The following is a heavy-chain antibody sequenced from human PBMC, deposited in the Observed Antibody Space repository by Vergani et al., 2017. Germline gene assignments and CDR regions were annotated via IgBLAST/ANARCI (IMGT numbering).Heavy chain of an antibody. D-gene: IGHD1-26*01. Sequence: EVQVVESGGGLVQPGGSLRLSCAASGFTFSSYWMSWVRQAPGKGLEWVANIKQDGSEKYYVDSVKGRFTISRDNAKNSLYLQMNSLRAEDTAVYYCARDGGGSSYYYGMDVWGQGTTVTVSS. CDR2: IKQDGSEK. V-gene: IGHV3-7*01. CDR3: ARDGGGSSYYYGMDV. CDR1: GFTFSSYW. J-gene: IGHJ6*02.